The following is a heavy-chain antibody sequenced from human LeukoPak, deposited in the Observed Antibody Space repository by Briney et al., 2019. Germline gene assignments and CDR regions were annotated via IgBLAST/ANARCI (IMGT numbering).Heavy chain of an antibody. CDR3: ARGVGGIAVAGYMDV. Sequence: PGGSLRLSCAASGFTFSRNWMGWVRQAPGEGLGWVGNIKQDGSEVYYADSVKGRFTICRDNSKNTLYLQMNSLRAEDTAVYYCARGVGGIAVAGYMDVWGKGTTVTVSS. J-gene: IGHJ6*03. V-gene: IGHV3-7*01. CDR1: GFTFSRNW. D-gene: IGHD6-19*01. CDR2: IKQDGSEV.